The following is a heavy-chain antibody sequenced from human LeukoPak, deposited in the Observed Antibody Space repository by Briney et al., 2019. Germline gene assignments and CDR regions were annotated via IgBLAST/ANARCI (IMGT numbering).Heavy chain of an antibody. CDR1: GYTFTSYG. J-gene: IGHJ5*02. D-gene: IGHD3-9*01. V-gene: IGHV1-18*01. CDR3: ARNPDTRSVILRYFDWSLNWFDP. CDR2: ISAYNGNT. Sequence: ASVEVSCKASGYTFTSYGISWVRQAPGQGLEWMGWISAYNGNTNYAQKLQGRVTMTTDTSTSTAYMELRSLRSDDTAVYYCARNPDTRSVILRYFDWSLNWFDPWGQGTLVTVSS.